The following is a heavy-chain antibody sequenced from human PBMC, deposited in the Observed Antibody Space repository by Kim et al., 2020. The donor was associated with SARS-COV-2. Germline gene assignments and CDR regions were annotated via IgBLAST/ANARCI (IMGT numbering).Heavy chain of an antibody. V-gene: IGHV4-34*01. CDR2: INHSGST. J-gene: IGHJ4*01. CDR1: GGSFSGYY. Sequence: SETLSLTCAVYGGSFSGYYWSWIRQPPGKGLEWIGEINHSGSTNYNPSLKSRVTISVDTSKNQFSLKLSSVTAADTAVYYCARGITMIVVVTPPYFDYWG. D-gene: IGHD3-22*01. CDR3: ARGITMIVVVTPPYFDY.